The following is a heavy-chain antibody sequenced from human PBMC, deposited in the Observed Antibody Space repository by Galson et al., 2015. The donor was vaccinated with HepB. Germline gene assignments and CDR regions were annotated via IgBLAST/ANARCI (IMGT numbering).Heavy chain of an antibody. V-gene: IGHV3-30*18. J-gene: IGHJ4*02. Sequence: SLRLSCAASGFTFSSYGMHWVRQAPGKGLEWVAVISYDGSNKYYADSVKGRSTISRDNSKNTLYLQMNSLRAEDTAVYYCAKDLNYYFDYWGQGTLVTVSS. CDR1: GFTFSSYG. CDR3: AKDLNYYFDY. CDR2: ISYDGSNK.